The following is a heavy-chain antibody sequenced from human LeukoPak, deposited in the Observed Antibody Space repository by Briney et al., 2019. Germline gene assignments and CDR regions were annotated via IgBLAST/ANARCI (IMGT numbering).Heavy chain of an antibody. CDR3: ARDPDALTGIAFDI. Sequence: GGSLRLSCAASGFTFRSYAMSWVRQAPGKGLEWVSTISASVGSTYYADSVKGRFSISRDNSKNTLYLQMNSLRAEDTAVYYCARDPDALTGIAFDIWGQGTMVTVSS. CDR1: GFTFRSYA. D-gene: IGHD3-9*01. V-gene: IGHV3-23*01. CDR2: ISASVGST. J-gene: IGHJ3*02.